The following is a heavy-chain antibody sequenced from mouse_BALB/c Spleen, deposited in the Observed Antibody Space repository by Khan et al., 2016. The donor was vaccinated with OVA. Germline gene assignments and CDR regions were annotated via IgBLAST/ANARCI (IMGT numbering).Heavy chain of an antibody. D-gene: IGHD1-1*01. CDR2: ISGDSSTI. Sequence: EVQLVESGGGLVQPGGSRKLSCAASGFTFSSYGMHWVRQAPEKGLEWVAYISGDSSTIYYTDTVKGRFTISRDNPKNTLSLQMTSLMSEDTAMYYCAASYYYGYCFDYGGQGTTLTVSS. V-gene: IGHV5-17*02. CDR3: AASYYYGYCFDY. J-gene: IGHJ2*01. CDR1: GFTFSSYG.